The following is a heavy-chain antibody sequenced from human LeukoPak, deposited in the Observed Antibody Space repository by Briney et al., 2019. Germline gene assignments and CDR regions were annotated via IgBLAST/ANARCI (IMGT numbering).Heavy chain of an antibody. CDR3: ASAPLPPYDFWSGYLYFDY. J-gene: IGHJ4*02. CDR1: GYTFTSYG. Sequence: GASVKVSCKASGYTFTSYGISWVRQAPGQGLEWMGWISAYNGNTNYAQKLQGRVTMTTDTSTSTAYMELRSLRSDDTAVYYCASAPLPPYDFWSGYLYFDYWGQGTLVTVSS. D-gene: IGHD3-3*01. CDR2: ISAYNGNT. V-gene: IGHV1-18*01.